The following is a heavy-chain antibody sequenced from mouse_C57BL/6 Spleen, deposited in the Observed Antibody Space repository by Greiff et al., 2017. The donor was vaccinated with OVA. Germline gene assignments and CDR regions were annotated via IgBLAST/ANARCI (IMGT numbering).Heavy chain of an antibody. V-gene: IGHV1-72*01. Sequence: VQLQQPGAELVKPGASVKLSCKASGYTFTSYWMHWVKQRPGRGLEWIGRIDPNSGGTTYNEKFKSKATLTVDKPSSTAYMQLSSLTSEDSAVYYCARGSTMVRGYFDVWGTGTTVTVSS. CDR2: IDPNSGGT. D-gene: IGHD2-2*01. J-gene: IGHJ1*03. CDR3: ARGSTMVRGYFDV. CDR1: GYTFTSYW.